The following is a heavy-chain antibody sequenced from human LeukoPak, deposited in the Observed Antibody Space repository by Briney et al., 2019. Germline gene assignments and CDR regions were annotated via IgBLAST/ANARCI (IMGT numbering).Heavy chain of an antibody. D-gene: IGHD6-6*01. CDR3: ARDKGTSYLSSFDY. J-gene: IGHJ4*02. CDR1: GFSFSGYD. V-gene: IGHV3-30*02. Sequence: PGGSLRLSCAASGFSFSGYDIHWVRLAPDKGLEWVTFIRYDGSNTYTESVKGRFTISRDNSKNTLYLQMNSLRAADTAVYYCARDKGTSYLSSFDYWGQGTLVSVSS. CDR2: IRYDGSNT.